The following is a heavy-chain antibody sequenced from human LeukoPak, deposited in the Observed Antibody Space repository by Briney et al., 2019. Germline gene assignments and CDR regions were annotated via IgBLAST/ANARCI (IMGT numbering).Heavy chain of an antibody. D-gene: IGHD3-16*01. CDR3: AQIMITFGGVRDAFDI. CDR1: GFILDDYA. V-gene: IGHV3-43*02. Sequence: PGGSLRLSCAASGFILDDYAMHWVRQAPGKGLEWVSLISGDGGSTYYADSVRGRFTISRDNSKNCLHLQMNSLRTEDTALYYCAQIMITFGGVRDAFDIWGQGTMVTVSS. CDR2: ISGDGGST. J-gene: IGHJ3*02.